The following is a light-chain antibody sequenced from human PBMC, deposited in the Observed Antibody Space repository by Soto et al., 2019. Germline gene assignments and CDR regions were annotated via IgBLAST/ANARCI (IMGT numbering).Light chain of an antibody. CDR3: MQRIEFPLT. CDR2: TVS. J-gene: IGKJ4*01. CDR1: QSLLDSDDGNTY. Sequence: DIVVTQPPISLTVTPGEPASISCRSSQSLLDSDDGNTYLDWYLQKPGQSPQLLIYTVSYRASGVPDRFSGSGSGTDFTLKISRVEAEDVGVYYCMQRIEFPLTSGGGGKADIK. V-gene: IGKV2-40*01.